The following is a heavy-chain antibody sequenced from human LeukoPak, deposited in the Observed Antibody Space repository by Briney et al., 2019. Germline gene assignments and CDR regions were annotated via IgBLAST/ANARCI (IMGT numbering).Heavy chain of an antibody. D-gene: IGHD4-17*01. V-gene: IGHV1-18*01. J-gene: IGHJ4*02. CDR3: ARGDHMTTVPTPFDY. CDR2: ISAYNGNT. Sequence: ASVKVSCKASGYTFTSYGISWARQAPGQGLEWMGWISAYNGNTNYAQKLQGRVTMTTDTSTSTAYMELRSLRSDDTAVYYCARGDHMTTVPTPFDYWGQGTLVTVSS. CDR1: GYTFTSYG.